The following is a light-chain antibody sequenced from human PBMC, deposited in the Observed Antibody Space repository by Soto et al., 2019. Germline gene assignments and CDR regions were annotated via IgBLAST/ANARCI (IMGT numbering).Light chain of an antibody. J-gene: IGKJ1*01. Sequence: EAVLTQSPATLSVSPGERATLSCTASQSVATNVAWYQQRPGQAPRLLIYGASKRAIGLPARFSGSGSGTEFTLTITSLQSEDFAVYYCQQYNNWPQTFGQGTKVEIK. CDR2: GAS. CDR3: QQYNNWPQT. V-gene: IGKV3-15*01. CDR1: QSVATN.